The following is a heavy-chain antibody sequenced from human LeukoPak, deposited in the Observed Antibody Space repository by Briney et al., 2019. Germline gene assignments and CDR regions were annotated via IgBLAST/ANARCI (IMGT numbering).Heavy chain of an antibody. Sequence: PSETLSLTCTVSGASITSYYWSWIRQPPGKRLEWIGYIFYRGSANYNPSLKSRVTISVDTSKNQFSLNLNSVTAADSALYYCASSLDASGWYFGVYWAQGPLVTVSS. CDR1: GASITSYY. V-gene: IGHV4-59*01. CDR2: IFYRGSA. D-gene: IGHD6-19*01. J-gene: IGHJ4*02. CDR3: ASSLDASGWYFGVY.